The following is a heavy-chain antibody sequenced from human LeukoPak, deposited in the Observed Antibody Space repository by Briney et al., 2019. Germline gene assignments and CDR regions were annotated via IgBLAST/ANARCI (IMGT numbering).Heavy chain of an antibody. CDR1: GNSFATYD. D-gene: IGHD3-22*01. J-gene: IGHJ3*02. Sequence: ASVKVSCKASGNSFATYDIHWVRQATGQGLEWMGWVNPSSGNTGYAQKFQGRLTSTRNTSISTVYVELSSLRSEDTAVYYCAMIDDFGDAFDIWGQGTMVTVSS. CDR2: VNPSSGNT. CDR3: AMIDDFGDAFDI. V-gene: IGHV1-8*03.